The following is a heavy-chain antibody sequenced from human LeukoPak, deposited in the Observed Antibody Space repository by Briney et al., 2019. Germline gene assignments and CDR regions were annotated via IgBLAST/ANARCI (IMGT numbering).Heavy chain of an antibody. CDR3: ASLGGVIPRTRWLRPLDY. J-gene: IGHJ4*02. CDR1: GFTFSSSA. Sequence: GGSLRLSCAASGFTFSSSAMSWVRQAPGKGLEWVSAISNNGGYTYYADSVQGRFTISRDNSKSTLCLQMNSLRAEDTAVYYCASLGGVIPRTRWLRPLDYWGQGTLVTVSS. V-gene: IGHV3-23*01. D-gene: IGHD3-3*01. CDR2: ISNNGGYT.